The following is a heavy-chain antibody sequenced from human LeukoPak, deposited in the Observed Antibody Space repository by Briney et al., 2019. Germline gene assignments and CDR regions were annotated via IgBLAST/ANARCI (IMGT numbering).Heavy chain of an antibody. V-gene: IGHV4-30-2*01. CDR1: GGSISSGGYY. D-gene: IGHD1-20*01. Sequence: SETLSLTCTVSGGSISSGGYYWSWIRQPPGKGLEWIGYIYHSGSTYYNLSLKSRVTISVDRSKNQFSLKLSSVTAADRAVYYCARGLGGDNWNPYYFDYWGQGTLVTVSS. J-gene: IGHJ4*02. CDR2: IYHSGST. CDR3: ARGLGGDNWNPYYFDY.